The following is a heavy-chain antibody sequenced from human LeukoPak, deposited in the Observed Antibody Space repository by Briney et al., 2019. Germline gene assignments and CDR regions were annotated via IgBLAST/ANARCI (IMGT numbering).Heavy chain of an antibody. Sequence: GGSLRLSCTTSGFTFSSFTMSWVRLAPGKGLEWVSSISYNSANKWHADSVKGRFTISRDNSKNTLYLQMLSLRADDTALYYCTKRRPSGSVTVDEYWGQGALVTVSS. CDR3: TKRRPSGSVTVDEY. J-gene: IGHJ4*02. D-gene: IGHD2-21*02. CDR2: ISYNSANK. V-gene: IGHV3-23*01. CDR1: GFTFSSFT.